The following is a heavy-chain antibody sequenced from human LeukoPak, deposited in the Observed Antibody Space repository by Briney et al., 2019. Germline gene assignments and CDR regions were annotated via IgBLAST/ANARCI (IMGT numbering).Heavy chain of an antibody. J-gene: IGHJ4*02. Sequence: SETLSLTCAVSGGPFSGYFWSWIPQSSGKGLEWIGEIHNSGTTNYNPSLNSRVTISDDTPKNQFYLNLSSVTAADTAVYYCARRYYYNLGSFPFDFWGQGTLVTVSS. CDR2: IHNSGTT. V-gene: IGHV4-34*01. CDR1: GGPFSGYF. CDR3: ARRYYYNLGSFPFDF. D-gene: IGHD3-10*01.